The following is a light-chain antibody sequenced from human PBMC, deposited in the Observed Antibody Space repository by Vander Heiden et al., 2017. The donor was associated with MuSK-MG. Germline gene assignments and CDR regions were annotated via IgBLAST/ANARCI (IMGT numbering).Light chain of an antibody. Sequence: SYELPQPPSVSVSPGQTASITCSGPTLGAHYARWFQQLPGQSPLLVIYHDSKRPSGIPYGSSGANSATTATMTISGTEAVDEYYYSYQARDSSSVFGGGTKLTVL. CDR1: TLGAHY. CDR3: QARDSSSV. J-gene: IGLJ3*02. CDR2: HDS. V-gene: IGLV3-1*01.